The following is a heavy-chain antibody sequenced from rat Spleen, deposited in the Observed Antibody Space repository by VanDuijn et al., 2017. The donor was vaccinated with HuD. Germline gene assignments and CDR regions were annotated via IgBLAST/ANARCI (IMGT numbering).Heavy chain of an antibody. CDR3: ARQQGDY. CDR2: ISYDGSST. CDR1: GFTFSDYN. V-gene: IGHV5-7*01. Sequence: EVQLVESGGSLVQPGRSLKLSCAASGFTFSDYNMAWVRQAPKKGLEWVATISYDGSSTYYRDSVKGRFTISRDNAKSTLYLQMDSLRSEDTATYYCARQQGDYWGQGVMVTVSS. J-gene: IGHJ2*01.